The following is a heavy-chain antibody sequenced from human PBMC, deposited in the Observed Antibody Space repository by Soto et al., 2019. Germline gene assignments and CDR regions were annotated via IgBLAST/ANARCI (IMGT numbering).Heavy chain of an antibody. CDR2: INPNSGGT. V-gene: IGHV1-2*02. CDR3: ARGLGRAGGLDY. CDR1: GYTFTGYY. J-gene: IGHJ4*02. Sequence: AAVKCSLKASGYTFTGYYMHWVRQAPLQGLEWMGWINPNSGGTKYAQKFQGRVTMTRDTYISTDYMELSRLRSDDTAVYYCARGLGRAGGLDYWAQGTLVTVSS. D-gene: IGHD7-27*01.